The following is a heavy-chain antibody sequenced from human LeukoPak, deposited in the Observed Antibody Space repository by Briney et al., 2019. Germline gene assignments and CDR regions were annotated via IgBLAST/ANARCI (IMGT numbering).Heavy chain of an antibody. CDR3: AKGGTFYLAN. CDR2: ISTSGDST. D-gene: IGHD2/OR15-2a*01. Sequence: PGGSLRLSCAASGFSFSSYGMTWVRQSPGKGLEWVSGISTSGDSTFYADSVKGRFTISRDNSKNTVYLQMNSLRAEDTAVYYCAKGGTFYLANGGQGPLVTVSS. V-gene: IGHV3-23*01. J-gene: IGHJ4*02. CDR1: GFSFSSYG.